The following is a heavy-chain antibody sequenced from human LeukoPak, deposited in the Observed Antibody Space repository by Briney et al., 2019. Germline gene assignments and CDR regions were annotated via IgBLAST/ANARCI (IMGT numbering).Heavy chain of an antibody. CDR2: ISGSGGST. CDR1: GFTFSSYG. J-gene: IGHJ4*02. D-gene: IGHD5-12*01. Sequence: PGGSLRLSCAASGFTFSSYGMSWVRQAPGKGLEWVSGISGSGGSTYYADSVKGRFTISRDNSKKRVYLQMNSLRGEDTAVYFCAKSSGYDRELFDYWGQGTLVTVSS. V-gene: IGHV3-23*01. CDR3: AKSSGYDRELFDY.